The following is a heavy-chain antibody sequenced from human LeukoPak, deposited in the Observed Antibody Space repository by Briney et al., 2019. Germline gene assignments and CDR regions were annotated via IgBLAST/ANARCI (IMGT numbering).Heavy chain of an antibody. Sequence: SVKVSCKASGGTFSSYAISWVRQAPGQGLEWMGRIIPIFGTANYAQKFQGRVTITTDESTSTAYMELSSLRSGDTAVYYCARALVDYGDYWYFDLWGRGTLVTVSS. V-gene: IGHV1-69*05. CDR3: ARALVDYGDYWYFDL. D-gene: IGHD4-17*01. J-gene: IGHJ2*01. CDR1: GGTFSSYA. CDR2: IIPIFGTA.